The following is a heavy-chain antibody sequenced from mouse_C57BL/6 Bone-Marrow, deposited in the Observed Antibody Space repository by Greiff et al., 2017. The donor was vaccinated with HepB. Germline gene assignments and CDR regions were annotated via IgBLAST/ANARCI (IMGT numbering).Heavy chain of an antibody. Sequence: QVQLQQSGAELVRPGTSVKMSCKASGYTFTNYWIGWAKQRPGHGLEWIGDIYPGGGYTNYNEKFKGKATLTADKSSSTAYMQFSSLTSEDSAIYYCARRKVPYAMDYWGQGTSVTVSS. D-gene: IGHD2-14*01. CDR1: GYTFTNYW. V-gene: IGHV1-63*01. CDR2: IYPGGGYT. J-gene: IGHJ4*01. CDR3: ARRKVPYAMDY.